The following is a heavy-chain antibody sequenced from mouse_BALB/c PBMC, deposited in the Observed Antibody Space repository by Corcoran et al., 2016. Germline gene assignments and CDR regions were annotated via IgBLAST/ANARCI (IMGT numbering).Heavy chain of an antibody. D-gene: IGHD2-1*01. CDR3: ARYGNPHWYFDV. CDR1: GYSFTGYY. V-gene: IGHV1S34*01. CDR2: ISCYNGAT. J-gene: IGHJ1*01. Sequence: LVKTGASVKISCKASGYSFTGYYMHWVKQSHGKSLEWIGYISCYNGATSYNQKFKGKATFTVDTSSNTAYMQFNSLTSEDSAVYYWARYGNPHWYFDVWGAGTTVTVSS.